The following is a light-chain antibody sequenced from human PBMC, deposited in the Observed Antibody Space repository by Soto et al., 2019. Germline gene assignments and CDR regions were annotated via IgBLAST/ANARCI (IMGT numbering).Light chain of an antibody. CDR1: QSISSW. J-gene: IGKJ5*01. V-gene: IGKV1-5*01. CDR3: QQLNSYHPGT. Sequence: DIQMTQSPATLPASLGDRVTITCRASQSISSWLAWYQQKPGKAPKLLIYAASTLQSGVPSRFSGSGSGTDFTLTISSLQHEDLATYYCQQLNSYHPGTFGQGTRLEIK. CDR2: AAS.